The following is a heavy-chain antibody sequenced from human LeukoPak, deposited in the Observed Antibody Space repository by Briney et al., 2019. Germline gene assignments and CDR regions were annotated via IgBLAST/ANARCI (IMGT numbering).Heavy chain of an antibody. V-gene: IGHV1-69*13. CDR2: IIPIFGTA. Sequence: ASVKVSFTASGGTFSSYAISWVRQAPGQGLEWMGGIIPIFGTANYAQKFQGRVTITADVSTSTAYMELSSLRSEDTAVYYCARAIPQGHDILTGPHMDVWGQGTTVTVSS. CDR3: ARAIPQGHDILTGPHMDV. J-gene: IGHJ6*02. D-gene: IGHD3-9*01. CDR1: GGTFSSYA.